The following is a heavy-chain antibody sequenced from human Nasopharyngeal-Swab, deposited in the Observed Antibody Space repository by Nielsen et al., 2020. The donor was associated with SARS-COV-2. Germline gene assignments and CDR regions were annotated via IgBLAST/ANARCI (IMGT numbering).Heavy chain of an antibody. V-gene: IGHV4-34*01. Sequence: SETLSLTCAVYGGSFSGYYWSWIRQPPGKGLEWIGEINHSGSTNYNPSLKSRVTISVDTSKNQFSLKLSSVTAADTAVYYCAGRVAAGNYYYYGMDVWGQGTTVTVSS. CDR3: AGRVAAGNYYYYGMDV. CDR1: GGSFSGYY. CDR2: INHSGST. D-gene: IGHD6-13*01. J-gene: IGHJ6*02.